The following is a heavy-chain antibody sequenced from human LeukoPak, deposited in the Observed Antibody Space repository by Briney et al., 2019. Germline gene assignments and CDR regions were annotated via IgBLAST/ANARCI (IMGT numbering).Heavy chain of an antibody. J-gene: IGHJ4*02. Sequence: PGGSLRLSCAASGFTFSSYAMSWVRQAPGKGLEWVSAISGSGGSTYYADSVKGRFTISRDNSKNTLYLQMNSLRAEDTAVYYCAKDRLVVPAAMGPFYYWGQGTLVTVSS. CDR2: ISGSGGST. CDR1: GFTFSSYA. CDR3: AKDRLVVPAAMGPFYY. V-gene: IGHV3-23*01. D-gene: IGHD2-2*01.